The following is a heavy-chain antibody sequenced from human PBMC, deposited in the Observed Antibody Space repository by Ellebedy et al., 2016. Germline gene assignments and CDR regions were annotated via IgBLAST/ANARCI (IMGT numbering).Heavy chain of an antibody. CDR3: VKEKKGSKWTAFDY. J-gene: IGHJ4*02. CDR1: GFDFDDFS. CDR2: IDRKGVTT. V-gene: IGHV3-43*01. Sequence: GGSLRLSCAATGFDFDDFSLRWVRQVTGKGLEWVALIDRKGVTTFYSDSLRGRFTVSRDNRRNSIFLQMTSLRPGDTAIYYCVKEKKGSKWTAFDYWGQGTRVTVSS. D-gene: IGHD4-11*01.